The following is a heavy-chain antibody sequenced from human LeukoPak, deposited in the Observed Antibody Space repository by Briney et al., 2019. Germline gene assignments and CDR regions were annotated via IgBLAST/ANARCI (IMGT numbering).Heavy chain of an antibody. CDR3: ARSGDDSSGYYPSNFDY. CDR1: GGTFSSYA. J-gene: IGHJ4*02. D-gene: IGHD3-22*01. Sequence: SVTVSCKSSGGTFSSYAISWVRQPPAQGLEWMGVIIPVFGTANYAQKFQGRVTITADKSTSTAYMELSSLRSEDTAVYYCARSGDDSSGYYPSNFDYWGQGTLVTVSS. CDR2: IIPVFGTA. V-gene: IGHV1-69*06.